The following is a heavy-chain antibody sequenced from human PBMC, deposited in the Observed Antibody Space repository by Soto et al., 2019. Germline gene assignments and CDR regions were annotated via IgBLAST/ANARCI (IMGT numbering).Heavy chain of an antibody. CDR2: IWYDGSNK. J-gene: IGHJ4*02. CDR3: ARELAVAGDFDY. D-gene: IGHD6-19*01. Sequence: QVQLVESGGGVVQPGRSLRLSCAASGFTFSSYGMHWVRQAPGKGLEWVAVIWYDGSNKYYADSVKGRFTISRDNSKNTLYLQMNSLRAEDTAVYYCARELAVAGDFDYWGQGTLVTFSS. V-gene: IGHV3-33*01. CDR1: GFTFSSYG.